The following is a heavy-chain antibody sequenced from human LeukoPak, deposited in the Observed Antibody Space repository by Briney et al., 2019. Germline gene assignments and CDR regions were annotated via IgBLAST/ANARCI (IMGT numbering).Heavy chain of an antibody. V-gene: IGHV4-39*01. CDR1: GGSISSSSYY. D-gene: IGHD3-10*01. J-gene: IGHJ4*02. CDR3: ARSLRVGHTDY. CDR2: IYYSGST. Sequence: SETLSLTCTVSGGSISSSSYYWGWIRQPPGKGLEWIGSIYYSGSTYYNPSLKSRVTISVDTSKNQFSLKLSSVTAADTAVYYCARSLRVGHTDYWGQGTLVTVSS.